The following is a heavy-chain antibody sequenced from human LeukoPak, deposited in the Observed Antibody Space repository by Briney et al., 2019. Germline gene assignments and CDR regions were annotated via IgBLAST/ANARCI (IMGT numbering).Heavy chain of an antibody. J-gene: IGHJ5*02. V-gene: IGHV1-18*01. CDR2: ISAYNGNT. D-gene: IGHD3-22*01. CDR3: ARGGHTYYYDSSGYYPANWFDP. Sequence: GASVKVSCKASGYTFTSYGISWVRQAPGQGLEWMGWISAYNGNTNHAQKLQGRVTMTTDTSTSTAYMELRSLRSDDTAVYYCARGGHTYYYDSSGYYPANWFDPWGQGTLVTVSS. CDR1: GYTFTSYG.